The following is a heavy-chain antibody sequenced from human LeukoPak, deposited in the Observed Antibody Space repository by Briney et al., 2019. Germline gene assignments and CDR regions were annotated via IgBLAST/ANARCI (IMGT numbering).Heavy chain of an antibody. Sequence: PGGSLRLSCAASGFSFSSYWMSWVRQAPGKGPEWVANIKQDGGEKYYVDSVKGRFTISRDNAKNSLYLQMNSLRAEDTAVYYCVRDKGSGSYYAALDYWGQGTLVTVSS. CDR1: GFSFSSYW. CDR3: VRDKGSGSYYAALDY. D-gene: IGHD1-26*01. CDR2: IKQDGGEK. V-gene: IGHV3-7*01. J-gene: IGHJ4*02.